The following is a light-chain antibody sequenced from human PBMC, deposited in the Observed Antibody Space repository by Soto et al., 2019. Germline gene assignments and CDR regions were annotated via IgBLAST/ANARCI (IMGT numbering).Light chain of an antibody. Sequence: DIQMTQSPSSLSASVGDSVTITCRASQSIASYVNWYQQKPGKAPKLLILGAVILQSGVPSRFSGSGSGTDFTLTIGSLQPEDFATYYCQRDYNNIRTFGQGTKVEIK. CDR1: QSIASY. CDR2: GAV. J-gene: IGKJ1*01. V-gene: IGKV1-39*01. CDR3: QRDYNNIRT.